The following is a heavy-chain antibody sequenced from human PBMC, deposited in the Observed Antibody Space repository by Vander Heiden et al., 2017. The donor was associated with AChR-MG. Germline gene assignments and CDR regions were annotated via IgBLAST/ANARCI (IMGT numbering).Heavy chain of an antibody. V-gene: IGHV1-3*01. CDR3: ARSPPVTASYYYYGMDV. CDR2: INAGNGNT. Sequence: QVQLVQSGAEAKKPGASVKVSCQASGYTFTSYAMHWVRQAPGQRLEWMGWINAGNGNTKYSQKFQGRVTITRDTSASTAYMELSSLRSEDTAVYYCARSPPVTASYYYYGMDVWGQGTTVTVSS. CDR1: GYTFTSYA. D-gene: IGHD2-21*02. J-gene: IGHJ6*02.